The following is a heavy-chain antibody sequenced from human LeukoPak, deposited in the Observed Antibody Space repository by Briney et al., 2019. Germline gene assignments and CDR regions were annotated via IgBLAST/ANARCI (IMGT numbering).Heavy chain of an antibody. CDR1: GASISGSRYY. J-gene: IGHJ4*02. CDR2: IYYSGTT. CDR3: ARLVGAATDPFAY. V-gene: IGHV4-39*01. D-gene: IGHD1-26*01. Sequence: PSETLSLTGTVSGASISGSRYYWGGIRQPPGKGREWIGTIYYSGTTYYNPSLKSRVTISIDTSKNQFSLKLSSVTAADTAVYYCARLVGAATDPFAYWGQGTLVTVSS.